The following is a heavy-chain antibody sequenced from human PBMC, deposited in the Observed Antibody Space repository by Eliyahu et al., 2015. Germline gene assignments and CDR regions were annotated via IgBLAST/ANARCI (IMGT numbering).Heavy chain of an antibody. D-gene: IGHD2-21*02. CDR3: ARRLYSYEHIVVETNWFDP. CDR2: ISAYNGNT. Sequence: QVQLVQSGAEVKKPGASVKVSCKASGYTFTSXXISWVRQAPGQGLEWMGWISAYNGNTNXAQKLQGRVTMTTDTSTSTAYMELRSLRSDDTAVYYCARRLYSYEHIVVETNWFDPWGQGTLVTVSS. V-gene: IGHV1-18*04. CDR1: GYTFTSXX. J-gene: IGHJ5*02.